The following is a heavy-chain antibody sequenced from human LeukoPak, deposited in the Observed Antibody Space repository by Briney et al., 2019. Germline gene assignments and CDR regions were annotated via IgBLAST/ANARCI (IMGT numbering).Heavy chain of an antibody. V-gene: IGHV3-23*01. CDR3: AKDLTWYFDY. D-gene: IGHD4/OR15-4a*01. CDR2: ISGSGGST. Sequence: PGGSLRLSCAAFGFTFSSYAMSWVRQAPGKGLEWVSAISGSGGSTYYADSVKGRFTISRDNSRNTLYLQMNSLRAEDTAVYYCAKDLTWYFDYWGQGTLVTVSS. CDR1: GFTFSSYA. J-gene: IGHJ4*02.